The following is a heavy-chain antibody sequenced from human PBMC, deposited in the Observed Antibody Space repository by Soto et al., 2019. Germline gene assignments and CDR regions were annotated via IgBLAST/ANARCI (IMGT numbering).Heavy chain of an antibody. CDR1: GFSLSTSGVG. CDR3: AHIGNIVVVPAAVLYFDY. J-gene: IGHJ4*02. CDR2: IYWDDDK. D-gene: IGHD2-2*02. V-gene: IGHV2-5*02. Sequence: GSGPTLVNPTQTLTLACTFSGFSLSTSGVGVGWIRQPPGKALEWLALIYWDDDKRYSPSLKSRLTITKDTSKNQVVLTMTNMDPVDTATYYCAHIGNIVVVPAAVLYFDYWGQGTLVTVS.